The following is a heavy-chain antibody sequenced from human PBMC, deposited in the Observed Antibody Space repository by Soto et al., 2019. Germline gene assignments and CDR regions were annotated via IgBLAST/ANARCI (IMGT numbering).Heavy chain of an antibody. J-gene: IGHJ4*02. CDR2: IYYTGST. CDR3: ARYLTVSGIDY. Sequence: ETLSLTCTVSGGSMSSYYWSWIRQSPGKGLEWIGYIYYTGSTNYKPSLKSRVTISVDTSKNQFSLKLSSVTAADAAVYYCARYLTVSGIDYWGQGTLVTVSS. D-gene: IGHD4-4*01. V-gene: IGHV4-59*01. CDR1: GGSMSSYY.